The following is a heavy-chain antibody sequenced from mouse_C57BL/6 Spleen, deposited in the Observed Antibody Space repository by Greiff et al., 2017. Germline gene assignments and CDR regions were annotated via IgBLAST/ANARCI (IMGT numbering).Heavy chain of an antibody. J-gene: IGHJ3*01. V-gene: IGHV1-61*01. CDR3: AITGFAWFAD. CDR1: GYTFTSYW. D-gene: IGHD4-1*01. CDR2: IYPSDSET. Sequence: VQLQQPGAELVRPGSSLKLSCKASGYTFTSYWMDWVKQTPGQGLEWIGNIYPSDSETHYKQKLKDKATLTGDKSSSTAYMQLSSLTSEDTAVYYCAITGFAWFADWGQGTLVT.